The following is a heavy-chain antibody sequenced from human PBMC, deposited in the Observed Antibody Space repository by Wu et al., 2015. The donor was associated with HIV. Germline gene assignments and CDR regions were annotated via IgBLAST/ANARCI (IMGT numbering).Heavy chain of an antibody. D-gene: IGHD6-6*01. CDR3: VRDSTEDRPNWFDP. V-gene: IGHV1-18*01. CDR2: ISGYNGNT. CDR1: GYVFKTYG. J-gene: IGHJ5*02. Sequence: QVQLVQSGTEVKESGASLKVSRKASGYVFKTYGISWLRQAPGQGLEWMGWISGYNGNTNYAQNLQGRVTMTADTSTNTVYMELRSLRSDDTAVYYCVRDSTEDRPNWFDPWGQGPWSSSPQ.